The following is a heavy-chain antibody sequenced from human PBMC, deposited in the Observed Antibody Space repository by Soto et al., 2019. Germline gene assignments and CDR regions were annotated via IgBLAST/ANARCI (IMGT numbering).Heavy chain of an antibody. Sequence: SQTLSLTCAISGDSVSSNSAAWNWIRQSPSRGLEWLGRTYYRSKWYNDYAVPVKSRITINPDTSKNQFSLQLNSVTPEDTAVYYCAREVGIAVAGTRIVDYWGQGTLVTVSS. CDR1: GDSVSSNSAA. CDR3: AREVGIAVAGTRIVDY. CDR2: TYYRSKWYN. V-gene: IGHV6-1*01. D-gene: IGHD6-19*01. J-gene: IGHJ4*02.